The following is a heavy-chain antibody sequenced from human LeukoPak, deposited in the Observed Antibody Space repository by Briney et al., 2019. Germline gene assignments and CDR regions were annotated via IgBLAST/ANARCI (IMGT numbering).Heavy chain of an antibody. D-gene: IGHD4-17*01. J-gene: IGHJ6*03. CDR3: ARGGPYGEYASRVSLYYYYMHV. V-gene: IGHV4-34*01. CDR2: INHSGST. Sequence: PSETLSLTCAVYGGSFSGYYWSWMRQPPGKGLEWIGVINHSGSTNYNPSLKSRVTISVDTSKNKFSLKLSSVTAADTAVYYCARGGPYGEYASRVSLYYYYMHVWGKGTTVTVSS. CDR1: GGSFSGYY.